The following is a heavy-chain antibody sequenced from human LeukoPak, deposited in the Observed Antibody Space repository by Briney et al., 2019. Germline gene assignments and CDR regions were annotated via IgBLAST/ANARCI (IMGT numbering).Heavy chain of an antibody. D-gene: IGHD5-18*01. CDR3: ARAPYSLIQLLLVGGVFDI. CDR1: GGSISSGSYY. CDR2: IYTSGST. Sequence: PSQTLSLTCTVSGGSISSGSYYWSWIRQPAGKGLEWIGRIYTSGSTNYNPSLESRVTISVDTSKNQFSLKLSSVTAADAAVYYCARAPYSLIQLLLVGGVFDIWGQGTMVPVSS. V-gene: IGHV4-61*02. J-gene: IGHJ3*02.